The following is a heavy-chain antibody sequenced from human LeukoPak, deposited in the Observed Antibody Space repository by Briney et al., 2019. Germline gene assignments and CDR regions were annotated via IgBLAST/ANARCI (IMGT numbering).Heavy chain of an antibody. V-gene: IGHV4-59*08. D-gene: IGHD3-10*01. J-gene: IGHJ4*02. CDR3: ARALYGSGSYFFDY. CDR1: GGSFSSYY. CDR2: MFYSGSP. Sequence: SETLSLTCTVSGGSFSSYYWSWIRQPPGKGLEWIGYMFYSGSPSHNPSLKSRVTISVDTSKNQLSLKLTSVTAADTAVYYCARALYGSGSYFFDYWGQGTLVTVSS.